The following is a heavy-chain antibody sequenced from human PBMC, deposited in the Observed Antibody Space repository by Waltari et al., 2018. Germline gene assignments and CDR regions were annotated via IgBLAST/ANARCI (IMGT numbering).Heavy chain of an antibody. Sequence: QVQLVQSGAEVKKPGASVKVSCKASGYTFTSYAMHWVRQAPGQRLEWMGWINAGNGNTKDSQKFQGRVTITRDTSASTAYMELSSLRSEDTAVYYCARARPRYYYDSSGYYPDYWGQGTLVTVSS. D-gene: IGHD3-22*01. J-gene: IGHJ4*02. CDR1: GYTFTSYA. CDR2: INAGNGNT. V-gene: IGHV1-3*01. CDR3: ARARPRYYYDSSGYYPDY.